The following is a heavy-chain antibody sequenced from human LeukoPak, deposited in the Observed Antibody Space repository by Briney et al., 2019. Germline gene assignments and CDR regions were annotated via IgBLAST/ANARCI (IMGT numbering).Heavy chain of an antibody. CDR3: ARDKSRLRYFDWLPRPAYYFDY. Sequence: PGGSLRLSCVASGFMFSSYWMNWVRQAPGKGLEWVSSISSSSSYIYYADSVKGRFTISRDNAKNSLYLQMNSLRAEDTAVYYCARDKSRLRYFDWLPRPAYYFDYWGQGTLVTASS. D-gene: IGHD3-9*01. J-gene: IGHJ4*02. CDR2: ISSSSSYI. V-gene: IGHV3-21*01. CDR1: GFMFSSYW.